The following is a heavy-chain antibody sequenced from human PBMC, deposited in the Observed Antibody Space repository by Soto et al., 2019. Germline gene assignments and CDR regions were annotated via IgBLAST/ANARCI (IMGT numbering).Heavy chain of an antibody. CDR1: GLNFNDAW. CDR3: SWLVPASLPHH. V-gene: IGHV3-15*01. J-gene: IGHJ4*02. D-gene: IGHD2-2*01. Sequence: PGGSRRLSCEASGLNFNDAWMSWVRQAPGKGLEWVGRIKSRGSGGTTDYAAPVKGRFTISRDDSKNMLYLQMNSLRGEDTAVYYCSWLVPASLPHHWGQGTLVTVSS. CDR2: IKSRGSGGTT.